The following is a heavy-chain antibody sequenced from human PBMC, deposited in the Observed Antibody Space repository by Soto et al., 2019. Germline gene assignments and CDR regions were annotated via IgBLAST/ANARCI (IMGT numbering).Heavy chain of an antibody. CDR3: ARWAPYSRSRWFDP. CDR2: IYHSGST. Sequence: QLQLQESGSGLVKPSQTLSLTCAVSGGSISSGGYSWSWIRQPPGKGLEWIGYIYHSGSTYYNPSLKSRVTISVDRSKNQFSLKLSSVTAADTAVYYCARWAPYSRSRWFDPWGQGTLVTVSS. V-gene: IGHV4-30-2*01. CDR1: GGSISSGGYS. D-gene: IGHD4-4*01. J-gene: IGHJ5*02.